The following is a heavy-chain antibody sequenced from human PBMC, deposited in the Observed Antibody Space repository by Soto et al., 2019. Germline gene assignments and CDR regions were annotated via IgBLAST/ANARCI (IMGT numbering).Heavy chain of an antibody. CDR2: ISSSSSYI. CDR3: ARGSPRPGRGGYGSPIFVDY. CDR1: GFTFSSYS. V-gene: IGHV3-21*01. J-gene: IGHJ4*02. D-gene: IGHD5-12*01. Sequence: AGGSLRLSCAASGFTFSSYSMNWVRQAPGKGLEWVSSISSSSSYIYYADSVKGRFTISRDNAKNSLYLQMNSLRAEDTAVYYCARGSPRPGRGGYGSPIFVDYWGQGTLVTVSS.